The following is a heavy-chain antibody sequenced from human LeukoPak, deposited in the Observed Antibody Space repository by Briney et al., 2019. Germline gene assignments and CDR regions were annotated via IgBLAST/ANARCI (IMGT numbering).Heavy chain of an antibody. CDR3: AKDGGLWVSAHWGDS. CDR2: ITTGGPNT. D-gene: IGHD7-27*01. CDR1: GFTFSSYT. J-gene: IGHJ4*02. Sequence: GGSLRLSCTASGFTFSSYTMSWVRQAPGKGLKWVSTITTGGPNTYYADSVKGRFTVSRDDSKNTLYLQMNSLRAEDTAVYYCAKDGGLWVSAHWGDSWGRGTLVTVSS. V-gene: IGHV3-23*01.